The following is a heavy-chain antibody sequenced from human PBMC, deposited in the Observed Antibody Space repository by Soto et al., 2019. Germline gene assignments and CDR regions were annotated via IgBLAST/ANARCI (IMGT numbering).Heavy chain of an antibody. CDR1: GDSVSTNSAT. Sequence: SQTRSLTCVISGDSVSTNSATWKLIRQCPSRGLEWLGRTYLRSKWYNEYAVSVKSRIAIRPDTSKNLFSLQLSSVTPEDTAVYFCARAAVAFDAFDLWGQGTVVTVSS. J-gene: IGHJ3*01. D-gene: IGHD2-15*01. CDR2: TYLRSKWYN. V-gene: IGHV6-1*01. CDR3: ARAAVAFDAFDL.